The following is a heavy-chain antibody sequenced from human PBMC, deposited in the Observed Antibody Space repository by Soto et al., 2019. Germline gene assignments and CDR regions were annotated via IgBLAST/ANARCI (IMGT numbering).Heavy chain of an antibody. Sequence: PGGSLRLSCAASGFTFSSYGMHWVRQAPGKGLEWVAVISYDGSNKYYADSVKGRFTISRDNSKNTLYLQMNSLRAEDTAVYYCAKDWAIAAPSNWFDPWGQGTLVTVSS. J-gene: IGHJ5*02. CDR2: ISYDGSNK. V-gene: IGHV3-30*18. D-gene: IGHD6-13*01. CDR1: GFTFSSYG. CDR3: AKDWAIAAPSNWFDP.